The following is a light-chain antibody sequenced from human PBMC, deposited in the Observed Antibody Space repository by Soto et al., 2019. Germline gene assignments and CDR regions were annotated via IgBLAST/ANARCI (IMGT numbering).Light chain of an antibody. J-gene: IGKJ3*01. CDR2: GAS. V-gene: IGKV1-9*01. CDR3: QHLNSYPS. CDR1: QGISGF. Sequence: DIQLTQSPSFLSASVGDRVTITCRASQGISGFLAWYQQSPGKAPKLLIYGASTLQTGVPSRFSGSGSGTEFTLTISRLQPEDFATYCCQHLNSYPSFGPGTKVDI.